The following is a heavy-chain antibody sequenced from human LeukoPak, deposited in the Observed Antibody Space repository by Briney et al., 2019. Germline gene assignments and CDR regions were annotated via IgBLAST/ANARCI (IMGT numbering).Heavy chain of an antibody. CDR2: FSGSGGDT. D-gene: IGHD5-24*01. CDR1: GFTFSSYA. CDR3: AKSGYNRFDY. Sequence: GGSLRLSCAASGFTFSSYAMSWVRQAPGKGLEWASAFSGSGGDTYYADSVKGRFTISRDNSKNTLYLQMNSLRAEDTAVYYCAKSGYNRFDYWGQGTLVTVSS. V-gene: IGHV3-23*01. J-gene: IGHJ4*02.